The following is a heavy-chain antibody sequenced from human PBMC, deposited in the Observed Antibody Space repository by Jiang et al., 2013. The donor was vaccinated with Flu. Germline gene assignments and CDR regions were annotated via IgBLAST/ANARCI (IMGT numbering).Heavy chain of an antibody. CDR2: RYYRSQWYN. CDR1: GDSVSSNNAA. Sequence: SGDSVSSNNAAWNWIRQSPSRGLEWLGRRYYRSQWYNDYSASVKSRITINPDTSKNQFSLHLNSVTPEDTAIYYCAREPTGFGGYFDYWGQGILVTVSS. CDR3: AREPTGFGGYFDY. D-gene: IGHD3-10*01. V-gene: IGHV6-1*01. J-gene: IGHJ4*02.